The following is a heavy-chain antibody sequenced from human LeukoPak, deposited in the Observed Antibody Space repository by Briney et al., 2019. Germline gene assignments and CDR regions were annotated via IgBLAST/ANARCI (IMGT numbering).Heavy chain of an antibody. CDR1: GGSISDYY. CDR2: IHFSGTT. Sequence: SETLSLTCTVSGGSISDYYWSWVRQPAGKGLEWIGRIHFSGTTYYNPSLKSRFTMSIDTSKNQFSLKLGSVTAADTAVYYCATYSVTGAWAEYFLHWGQGTLVTVSS. CDR3: ATYSVTGAWAEYFLH. D-gene: IGHD5/OR15-5a*01. J-gene: IGHJ1*01. V-gene: IGHV4-4*07.